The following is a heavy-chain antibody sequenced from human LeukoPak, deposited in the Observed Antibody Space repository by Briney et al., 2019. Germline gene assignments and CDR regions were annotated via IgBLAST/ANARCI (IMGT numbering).Heavy chain of an antibody. CDR1: GFILSSYS. J-gene: IGHJ4*02. D-gene: IGHD1-26*01. CDR2: ISSSSSTV. CDR3: ARAIVGVLEY. V-gene: IGHV3-48*02. Sequence: GGSLRLSCAASGFILSSYSMNWVRQAPGKGLEWVSYISSSSSTVYYAGSVKGRFTISRDNAKNSLYLQMNSLTDEDTAVYYCARAIVGVLEYWGQGTLVTVSS.